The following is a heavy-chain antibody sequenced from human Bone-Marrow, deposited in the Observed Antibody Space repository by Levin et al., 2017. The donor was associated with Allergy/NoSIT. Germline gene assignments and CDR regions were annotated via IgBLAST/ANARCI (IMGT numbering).Heavy chain of an antibody. Sequence: PGGSLRLSCEASEFTFSAYGMHWVRRAPGKGLEWLAVIWSDGDGEFYADSVRGRFTISRDNSKNTVYLQINSLTVEDTAVYFCARAATTETFFYYYGLDVWGQGTTVTVSS. CDR1: EFTFSAYG. V-gene: IGHV3-33*01. J-gene: IGHJ6*02. CDR2: IWSDGDGE. D-gene: IGHD1/OR15-1a*01. CDR3: ARAATTETFFYYYGLDV.